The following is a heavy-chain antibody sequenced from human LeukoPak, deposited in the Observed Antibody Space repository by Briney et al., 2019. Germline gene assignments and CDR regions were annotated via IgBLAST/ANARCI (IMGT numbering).Heavy chain of an antibody. CDR1: GFTFSSYS. J-gene: IGHJ6*03. V-gene: IGHV3-21*01. Sequence: GGSLRLSCAASGFTFSSYSMYWVRQAPGKGLEWVSSISSSSSYIYYADSVKGRFTISRDNAKNSLYLQMNSLRAEDTAVYYCAREDVDTAMVIVYYMDVWGKGTTVTVSS. CDR2: ISSSSSYI. D-gene: IGHD5-18*01. CDR3: AREDVDTAMVIVYYMDV.